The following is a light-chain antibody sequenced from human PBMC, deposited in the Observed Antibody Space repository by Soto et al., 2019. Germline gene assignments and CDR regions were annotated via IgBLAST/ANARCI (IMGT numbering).Light chain of an antibody. CDR3: QQYNSLWT. CDR2: DAS. CDR1: QSISSW. J-gene: IGKJ1*01. Sequence: DLQMTQSPSTLSASVGDRVTITCRASQSISSWLAWYQQKPGKAPKLLIYDASSLEIGVPSRFSGSGSGTEFTLTISSLQPDDFATYYCQQYNSLWTFGQGTKVEIK. V-gene: IGKV1-5*01.